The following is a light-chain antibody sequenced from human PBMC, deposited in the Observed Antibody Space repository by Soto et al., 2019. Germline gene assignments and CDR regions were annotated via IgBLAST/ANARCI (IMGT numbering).Light chain of an antibody. J-gene: IGLJ1*01. V-gene: IGLV2-14*01. Sequence: SVLXQPASVSGSPGQSITISCTGTSSDVGGYKYVSWYQQHPDKAPKLIIYDVTNRPSGISNRFSGSKSGNTASLTISGLQAEDEADYYCSSYTSSSSYVFGTGTKVTVL. CDR1: SSDVGGYKY. CDR2: DVT. CDR3: SSYTSSSSYV.